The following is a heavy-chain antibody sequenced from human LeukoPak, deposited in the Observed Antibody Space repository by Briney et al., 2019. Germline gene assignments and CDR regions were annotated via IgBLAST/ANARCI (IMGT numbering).Heavy chain of an antibody. CDR2: ISAYNGNT. J-gene: IGHJ3*02. Sequence: GASVKVSCKASGYTFTSYGISWVRQAPGQGLEWMGWISAYNGNTNYAQKLQGRVTMTTDTSTSTAYMELRSLRSDDTAVYYCARDSPNRYYDSSGAWSHAFDIWGQGTMVTVSS. D-gene: IGHD3-22*01. V-gene: IGHV1-18*01. CDR1: GYTFTSYG. CDR3: ARDSPNRYYDSSGAWSHAFDI.